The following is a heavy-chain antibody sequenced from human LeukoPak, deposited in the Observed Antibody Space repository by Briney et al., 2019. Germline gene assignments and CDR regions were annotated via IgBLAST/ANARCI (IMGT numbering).Heavy chain of an antibody. J-gene: IGHJ6*03. CDR3: ARDWGANYDRLTGYYTYYYYMDV. Sequence: PGGSLRLSCAASGFTFSDYYMTWFRQAPGKGLEWVSYISGGGSTINYADSVRGRFTISRDNAKNSLSLHMISLRAEDTAVYYCARDWGANYDRLTGYYTYYYYMDVWGKGTTVTVS. D-gene: IGHD3-9*01. CDR2: ISGGGSTI. CDR1: GFTFSDYY. V-gene: IGHV3-11*04.